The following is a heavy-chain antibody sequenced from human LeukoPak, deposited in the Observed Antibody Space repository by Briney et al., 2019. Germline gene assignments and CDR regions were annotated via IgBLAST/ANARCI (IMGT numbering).Heavy chain of an antibody. Sequence: PGGSLRLSCAASGFTFSSYWMSWVRQAPGKGLEWVSYISSSGSTIYYADSVKGRFTISRDNAKNSLYLQMNSLRAEDTAVYYCARSPPRSRYFDWLPFDYWGQGTLVTVSS. J-gene: IGHJ4*02. CDR3: ARSPPRSRYFDWLPFDY. V-gene: IGHV3-48*04. D-gene: IGHD3-9*01. CDR2: ISSSGSTI. CDR1: GFTFSSYW.